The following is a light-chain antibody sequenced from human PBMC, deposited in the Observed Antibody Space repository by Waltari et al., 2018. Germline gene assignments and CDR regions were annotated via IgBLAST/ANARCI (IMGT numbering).Light chain of an antibody. CDR3: CSYARAGTLL. J-gene: IGLJ2*01. CDR2: EVN. Sequence: QSALTQPASVSGSPGQSITISCSGTYNDVETYNLVSWYQHSPGKAPKLLIYEVNRRPSGVFNRFSGSKSCNTASLTISALQAEAEADYYCCSYARAGTLLFGGGTKLTVL. V-gene: IGLV2-23*02. CDR1: YNDVETYNL.